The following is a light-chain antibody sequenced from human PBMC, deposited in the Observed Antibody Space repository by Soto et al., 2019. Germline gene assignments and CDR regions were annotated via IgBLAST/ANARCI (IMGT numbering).Light chain of an antibody. CDR2: DAS. CDR1: QSVSSY. V-gene: IGKV3-11*01. J-gene: IGKJ3*01. Sequence: EIVLTQSPATLSLSPGERATLSCRASQSVSSYLAWYQQKPGQAPRLLIYDASNRATGIPARFSGSGSGKDFTLTISSLEPEDFAVYYCQQRSNWPGFTFGPGTKVDMK. CDR3: QQRSNWPGFT.